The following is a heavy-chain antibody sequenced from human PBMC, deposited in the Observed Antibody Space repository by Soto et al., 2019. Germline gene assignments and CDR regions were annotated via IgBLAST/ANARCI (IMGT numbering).Heavy chain of an antibody. D-gene: IGHD1-26*01. V-gene: IGHV2-5*02. CDR2: IYWDDDK. Sequence: QITLKESGPTLVKPTQALALTCTFSGFSLSTSGVGVGWIRQPPGKALEWLVLIYWDDDKRYSPSLKSRLTITNDTSKNPVVLTMTNMDPEDTATYYCARRALRSGSYWDGGYFDYWGQGTLVTVSS. CDR3: ARRALRSGSYWDGGYFDY. J-gene: IGHJ4*02. CDR1: GFSLSTSGVG.